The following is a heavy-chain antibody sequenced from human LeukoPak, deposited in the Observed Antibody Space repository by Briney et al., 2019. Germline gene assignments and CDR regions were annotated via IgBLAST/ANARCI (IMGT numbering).Heavy chain of an antibody. CDR1: GFTLSSYG. CDR2: ISYDGSNK. Sequence: GGSLRLSCAASGFTLSSYGMHWVRQAPGKGLEWVAVISYDGSNKYYADSVKGRFTISRDNSKNTLYLQMNSLRAEDTAVYYCALVFITRGGPNGMDVWGQGTTVTVSS. J-gene: IGHJ6*02. D-gene: IGHD1-20*01. CDR3: ALVFITRGGPNGMDV. V-gene: IGHV3-30*03.